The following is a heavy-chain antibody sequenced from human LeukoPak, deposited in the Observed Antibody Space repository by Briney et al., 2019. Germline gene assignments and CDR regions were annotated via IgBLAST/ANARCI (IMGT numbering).Heavy chain of an antibody. CDR2: TYYRCKRYY. CDR3: VRLLGGDIDY. D-gene: IGHD5-12*01. CDR1: GYSVSSKSTA. J-gene: IGHJ4*02. Sequence: SHTLSLTFAISGYSVSSKSTAWNWIRQSPSKGLEWMGSTYYRCKRYYGDAVLVKGRITINPNTHKNQFFLLLNSVAAEATALYSCVRLLGGDIDYSGEGTLVTVSS. V-gene: IGHV6-1*01.